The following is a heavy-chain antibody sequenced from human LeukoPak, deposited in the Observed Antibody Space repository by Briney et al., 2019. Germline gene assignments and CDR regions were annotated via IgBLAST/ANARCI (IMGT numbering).Heavy chain of an antibody. CDR2: IKQDGSEK. J-gene: IGHJ3*02. CDR1: GFTFSTYA. V-gene: IGHV3-7*01. Sequence: GRSLRLSCAASGFTFSTYAMHWVRQAPGKGLEWVANIKQDGSEKYYVDSVKGRFTISRDNAKNSLYLQMNSLRAEDTAVYYCARGPDAFDIWGQGTMVTVSS. CDR3: ARGPDAFDI.